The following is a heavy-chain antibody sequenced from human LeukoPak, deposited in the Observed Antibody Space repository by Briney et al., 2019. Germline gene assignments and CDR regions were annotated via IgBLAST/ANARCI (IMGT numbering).Heavy chain of an antibody. CDR3: ARDKIVGPTTLAS. CDR2: IKQDGYEK. J-gene: IGHJ4*02. CDR1: GFTFSGYW. V-gene: IGHV3-7*01. D-gene: IGHD1-26*01. Sequence: PGGSLRLSCAASGFTFSGYWMSWVRQTPEKGLEWVANIKQDGYEKYYVDSVKGRFTISRDNAKNSLYLQMNSLRADDTAIYYCARDKIVGPTTLASWGQGTLVTVSS.